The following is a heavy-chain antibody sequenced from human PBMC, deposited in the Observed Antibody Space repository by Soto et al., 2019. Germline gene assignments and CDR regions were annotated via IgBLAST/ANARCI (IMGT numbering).Heavy chain of an antibody. D-gene: IGHD3-10*01. CDR2: IYYSGRT. CDR1: GGSISNSANH. J-gene: IGHJ5*02. CDR3: AKGVRGVPNWFDP. Sequence: QVQLQESGPGLVRPSQTLSLSCTVSGGSISNSANHWSWIRQHPGEGLEWIGYIYYSGRTYYSPSLKGRVTMSIDASKNQFSLKLSSVTAADTAVYYCAKGVRGVPNWFDPWGQGTLVTVSS. V-gene: IGHV4-31*03.